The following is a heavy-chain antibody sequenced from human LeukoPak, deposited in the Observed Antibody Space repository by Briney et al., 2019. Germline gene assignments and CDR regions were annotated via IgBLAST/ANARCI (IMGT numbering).Heavy chain of an antibody. Sequence: TSETLPLTCTVSGGSISSYYWSWIRQPPGKGLEWIGYIYYSGSTNYNPSLKSRVTISVDTSKNQFSLKLSSVTAADTAVYYCARLVAARNSYYYYGMDIWGQGTTVTVSS. CDR3: ARLVAARNSYYYYGMDI. CDR2: IYYSGST. V-gene: IGHV4-59*01. D-gene: IGHD2-15*01. CDR1: GGSISSYY. J-gene: IGHJ6*02.